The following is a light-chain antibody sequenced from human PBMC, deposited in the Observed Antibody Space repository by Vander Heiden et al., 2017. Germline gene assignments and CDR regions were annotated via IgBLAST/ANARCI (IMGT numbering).Light chain of an antibody. V-gene: IGKV1-5*03. CDR3: QQYNSYPET. CDR1: QSISRG. Sequence: DIQMTHSPSTLSASVGDRLTITCRASQSISRGLAWYQQKPGKAPNLLIYKASTLESGVPSRFSGSGSGTEFTLTISSLQPDDFATYYCQQYNSYPETFGQGTKVEIK. CDR2: KAS. J-gene: IGKJ1*01.